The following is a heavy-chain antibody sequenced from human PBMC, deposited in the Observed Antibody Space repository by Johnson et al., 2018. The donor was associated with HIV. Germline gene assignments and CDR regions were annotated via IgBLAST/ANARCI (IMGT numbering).Heavy chain of an antibody. D-gene: IGHD5-24*01. CDR3: ARAIGDGYPGMKAFDI. CDR2: IKQDGSEK. V-gene: IGHV3-7*02. CDR1: GFTFSSYW. J-gene: IGHJ3*02. Sequence: VQLVESGGGVVQPGRSLRLSCAASGFTFSSYWMSWVRQAPGKGLEWVANIKQDGSEKYYVDSVKGRFTISRDNAKNSLYLQMNSLRAGDTAVYYCARAIGDGYPGMKAFDIWGQGTMVTVSS.